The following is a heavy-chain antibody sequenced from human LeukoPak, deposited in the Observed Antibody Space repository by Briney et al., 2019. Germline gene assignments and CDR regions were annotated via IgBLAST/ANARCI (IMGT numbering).Heavy chain of an antibody. CDR1: GFAFSSYG. CDR2: ISYDGSIK. J-gene: IGHJ4*02. Sequence: PGGSLRLSCAASGFAFSSYGMHWVRRAPGKGLEWVAVISYDGSIKNYADSVKGRFTISRDNSKNTLYLQMDSLRAEDTAEYYCAKPTPVVMASMAGSDYWGQGTLVTVSS. CDR3: AKPTPVVMASMAGSDY. V-gene: IGHV3-30*18. D-gene: IGHD2-8*01.